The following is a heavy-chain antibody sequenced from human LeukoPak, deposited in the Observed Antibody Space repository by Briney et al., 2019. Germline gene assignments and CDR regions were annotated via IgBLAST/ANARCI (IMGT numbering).Heavy chain of an antibody. CDR1: GLTFSSAW. CDR3: AKRTRGYSYGTLDY. CDR2: ISSGSSTI. D-gene: IGHD5-18*01. V-gene: IGHV3-48*01. J-gene: IGHJ4*02. Sequence: PGGSLRLSCAVSGLTFSSAWMSWVRQAPGKGLEWVAYISSGSSTIYYADSVKGRFTISRDNAKNSLYLQMNSLRAEDTAVYYCAKRTRGYSYGTLDYWGQGTLVTVSS.